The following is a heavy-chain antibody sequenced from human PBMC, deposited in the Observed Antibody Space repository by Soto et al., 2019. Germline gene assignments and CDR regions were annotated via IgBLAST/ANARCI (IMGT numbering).Heavy chain of an antibody. CDR3: ARERTYYDFWSGYSSGDNWFDP. J-gene: IGHJ5*02. Sequence: QVQLVESGGGVVQPGRSLRLSCAASGFTLSSYGMHWVRQAPGKGLEWVAVIWYDGSNKYYADSVKGRFTISRDNSKTTLYLQMNSLRAEDTAVYYCARERTYYDFWSGYSSGDNWFDPWGQGTLVTVSS. V-gene: IGHV3-33*01. D-gene: IGHD3-3*01. CDR2: IWYDGSNK. CDR1: GFTLSSYG.